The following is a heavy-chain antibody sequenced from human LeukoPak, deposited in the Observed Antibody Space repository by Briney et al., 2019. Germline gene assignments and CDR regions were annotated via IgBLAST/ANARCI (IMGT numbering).Heavy chain of an antibody. CDR2: IYYSGST. Sequence: SETLSLTCTVSGGSISSYYWSWIRQPPGKGLEWIGYIYYSGSTNYNPSLKSRVTISVDTSKNQFSLKLSSVTAADTAVYYCARDKGGIVGAKYYFDYWGQGTLVTVSS. CDR1: GGSISSYY. D-gene: IGHD1-26*01. V-gene: IGHV4-59*01. CDR3: ARDKGGIVGAKYYFDY. J-gene: IGHJ4*02.